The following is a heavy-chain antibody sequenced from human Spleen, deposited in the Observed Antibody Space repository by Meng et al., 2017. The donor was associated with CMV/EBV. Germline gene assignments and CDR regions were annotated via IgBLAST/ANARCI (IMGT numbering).Heavy chain of an antibody. CDR1: GFTFSSYW. Sequence: GESLKISCAASGFTFSSYWMHWVRQAPGKGLVWVSSINSDGSDIKYADSVKGRFIISRDNAKNTLYLQMNSLRVEDTAVYFCARGFYCNTNSCYNGAFDYWGQGSLVTVSS. CDR2: INSDGSDI. V-gene: IGHV3-74*03. J-gene: IGHJ4*02. D-gene: IGHD2-2*02. CDR3: ARGFYCNTNSCYNGAFDY.